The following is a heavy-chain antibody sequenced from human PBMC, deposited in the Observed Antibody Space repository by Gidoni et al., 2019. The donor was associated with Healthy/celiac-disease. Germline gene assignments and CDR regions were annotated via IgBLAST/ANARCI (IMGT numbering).Heavy chain of an antibody. D-gene: IGHD5-18*01. CDR2: ISYDGSNK. CDR3: ARDTAMVLYYFDY. CDR1: GFTFSSYA. J-gene: IGHJ4*02. V-gene: IGHV3-30*04. Sequence: VGQPGRSLRLSCAASGFTFSSYAMHWVRQAPGKGLEWVAVISYDGSNKYYADSVKGRFTISRDNSKNTLYLQMNSRRAEDTAVYYCARDTAMVLYYFDYWGQGTLVTVSS.